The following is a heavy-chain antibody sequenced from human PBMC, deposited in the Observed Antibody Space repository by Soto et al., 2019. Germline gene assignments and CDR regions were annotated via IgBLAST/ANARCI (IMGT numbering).Heavy chain of an antibody. CDR2: IDHSGST. CDR3: VRGLRYSGMDV. V-gene: IGHV4-34*01. Sequence: SETLSLTCAVNGGSFSAYYWTWIRQPPGRGLEWIGEIDHSGSTNYNPSLESRVAISIDTAKNRFSLNVTSVTAADTAVYYCVRGLRYSGMDVWGQGTTVTVSS. CDR1: GGSFSAYY. J-gene: IGHJ6*02.